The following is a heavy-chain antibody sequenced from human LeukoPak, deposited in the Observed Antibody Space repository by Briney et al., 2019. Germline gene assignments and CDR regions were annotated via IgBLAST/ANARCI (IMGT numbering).Heavy chain of an antibody. CDR1: GGTFSSYA. CDR3: ARDPYYYDSSGAGYYYYMDV. J-gene: IGHJ6*03. D-gene: IGHD3-22*01. CDR2: IIPIFGTA. Sequence: SVKVSCKASGGTFSSYAISWVRQAPGQGLEWMGRIIPIFGTANYAQKFQGRVTITTDESTSTAYTELSSLGSEDTAVYYCARDPYYYDSSGAGYYYYMDVWGKGTTVTVSS. V-gene: IGHV1-69*05.